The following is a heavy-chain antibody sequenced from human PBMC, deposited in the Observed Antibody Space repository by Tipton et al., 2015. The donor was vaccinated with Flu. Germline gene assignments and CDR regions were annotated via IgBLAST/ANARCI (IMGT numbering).Heavy chain of an antibody. CDR2: ISSSSSYI. CDR1: GFTFSSYS. J-gene: IGHJ3*02. CDR3: AREPSSDDAFDI. Sequence: GSLRLSCAASGFTFSSYSMNWVRQAPGKGLEWVSSISSSSSYIYYADSVKGRFTISRDNAKNSLYLQMNSLRAEDTAVYYCAREPSSDDAFDIWGQGTMVTVSS. D-gene: IGHD6-6*01. V-gene: IGHV3-21*01.